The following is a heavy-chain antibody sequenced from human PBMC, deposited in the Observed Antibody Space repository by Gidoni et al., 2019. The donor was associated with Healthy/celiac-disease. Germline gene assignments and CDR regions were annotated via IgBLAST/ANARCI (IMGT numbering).Heavy chain of an antibody. CDR1: GGSFSGYY. V-gene: IGHV4-34*01. Sequence: QVQLQQWGAGLLKPSETLSLTCAVYGGSFSGYYWSWIRQPPGKGLEWIGEINHSGSTNYNPSLKSRVTISVDTSKIQFSLKLSSVTAADTAVYYCARDRHSGSYYGYYYYGMDVWGQGTTVTVSS. CDR3: ARDRHSGSYYGYYYYGMDV. J-gene: IGHJ6*02. D-gene: IGHD1-26*01. CDR2: INHSGST.